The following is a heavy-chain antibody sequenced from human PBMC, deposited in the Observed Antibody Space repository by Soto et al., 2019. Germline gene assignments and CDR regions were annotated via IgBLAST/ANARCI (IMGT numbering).Heavy chain of an antibody. CDR3: ARGGTILSNWFDP. CDR1: GFTFSGYW. CDR2: IKSDGSIT. V-gene: IGHV3-74*01. Sequence: GGSLRLSCAASGFTFSGYWMHWVRQAPGKGLVCVSHIKSDGSITGYADSVKGRFTISRDNTKNTLYLQMNSLRVEDTAVYYCARGGTILSNWFDPWGQGTQVTVYS. J-gene: IGHJ5*02. D-gene: IGHD3-16*01.